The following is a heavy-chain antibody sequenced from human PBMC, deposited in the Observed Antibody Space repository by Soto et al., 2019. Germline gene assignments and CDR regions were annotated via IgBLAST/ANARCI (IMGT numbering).Heavy chain of an antibody. CDR3: ARDYFLEWLSDY. D-gene: IGHD3-3*01. J-gene: IGHJ4*02. Sequence: GGSLRLSCAASGFTFSDYYMSWIRQAPGKGLEWVSYISSSSSYIYYADSVKGRFTISRDNAKNSLYLQMNSLRAEDTAVYYCARDYFLEWLSDYWGQGTLVTVSS. CDR1: GFTFSDYY. CDR2: ISSSSSYI. V-gene: IGHV3-11*06.